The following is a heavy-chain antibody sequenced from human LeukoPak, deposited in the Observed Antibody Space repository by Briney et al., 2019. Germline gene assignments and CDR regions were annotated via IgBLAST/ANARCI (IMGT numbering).Heavy chain of an antibody. J-gene: IGHJ4*02. V-gene: IGHV1-3*01. CDR2: INAGNGNT. Sequence: ASVKVSCKASGYTFTSYAMHWVRQAPGKRLEWMGWINAGNGNTKYSQKFQGRVTITRDTSASTAYMELSSLRSEDTAVYYCARARTGIAAAGDFDYWGQGTLVTVSS. CDR1: GYTFTSYA. D-gene: IGHD6-13*01. CDR3: ARARTGIAAAGDFDY.